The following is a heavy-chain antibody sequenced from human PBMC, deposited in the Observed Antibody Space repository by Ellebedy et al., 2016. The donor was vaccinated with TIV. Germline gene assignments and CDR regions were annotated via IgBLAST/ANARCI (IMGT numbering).Heavy chain of an antibody. J-gene: IGHJ4*02. CDR3: AKDPGGIAVAVVGN. V-gene: IGHV3-30*04. Sequence: GGSLRLSXAASGFTFSSYAMHWVRQAPGKGLEWVAVISYDGSNKYYADSVKGRFTISRDNSKNTLYLQMNSLRAEDTAVYYCAKDPGGIAVAVVGNWGQGTLVTVSS. CDR1: GFTFSSYA. D-gene: IGHD6-19*01. CDR2: ISYDGSNK.